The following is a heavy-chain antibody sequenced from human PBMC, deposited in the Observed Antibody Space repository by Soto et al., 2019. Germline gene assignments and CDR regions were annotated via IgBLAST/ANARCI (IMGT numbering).Heavy chain of an antibody. CDR2: IDPGNSYT. Sequence: GESLKISCKGSGYTFTTYWITWVRQTPGKGLEWMGRIDPGNSYTSYNPSFQGHVTLSADKSENQFSLKVTSLTAADTAVYYCASRDPGTSVDYWGQGTLVTVSS. CDR1: GYTFTTYW. V-gene: IGHV5-10-1*01. D-gene: IGHD1-7*01. J-gene: IGHJ4*02. CDR3: ASRDPGTSVDY.